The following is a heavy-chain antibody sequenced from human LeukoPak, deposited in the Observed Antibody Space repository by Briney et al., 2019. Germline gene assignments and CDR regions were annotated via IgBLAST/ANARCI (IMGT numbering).Heavy chain of an antibody. D-gene: IGHD3-22*01. CDR1: GGSFSGYY. CDR2: INHSGST. J-gene: IGHJ4*02. V-gene: IGHV4-34*01. Sequence: SETLSLTCAVYGGSFSGYYWSWIRQPPGKGLEWIGEINHSGSTNYSPSLKSRVTISVDTSKNQFSLKLSSVTAADTAVYYCARKGLDSSGYYLDYWGQGTLVTVSS. CDR3: ARKGLDSSGYYLDY.